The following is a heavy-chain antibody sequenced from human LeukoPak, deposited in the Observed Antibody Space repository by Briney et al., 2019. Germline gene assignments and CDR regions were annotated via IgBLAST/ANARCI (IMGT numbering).Heavy chain of an antibody. CDR1: GFTFSSYA. J-gene: IGHJ4*02. V-gene: IGHV3-23*01. CDR3: ASHDSSGYYLYRYFTY. CDR2: ITSSGGNT. Sequence: GGSLRLSCAASGFTFSSYAMSWVRQAPGKGQEWISAITSSGGNTYNADSVKGRFTISRDNSKNTLYLQMNSLRAEDTAVYYCASHDSSGYYLYRYFTYWGQGHLVTVSS. D-gene: IGHD3-22*01.